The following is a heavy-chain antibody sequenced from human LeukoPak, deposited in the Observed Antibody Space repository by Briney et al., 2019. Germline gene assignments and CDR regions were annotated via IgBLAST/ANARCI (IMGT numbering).Heavy chain of an antibody. J-gene: IGHJ4*02. V-gene: IGHV4-59*03. CDR1: GRPLSSYY. CDR3: ARHDYSNYIVFNY. D-gene: IGHD4-11*01. Sequence: SDTLSLTCTVSGRPLSSYYRSWLRQPPGKELEWIGYIYHSGSTNCNPSLKSRVTISVETSENQFSLKRSSVTAADTAVYYCARHDYSNYIVFNYWGQGNPVTVSS. CDR2: IYHSGST.